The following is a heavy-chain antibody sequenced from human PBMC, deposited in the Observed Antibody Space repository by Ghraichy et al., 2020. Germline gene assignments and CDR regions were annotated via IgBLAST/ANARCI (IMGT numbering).Heavy chain of an antibody. CDR1: GGSISSSSYY. J-gene: IGHJ4*02. V-gene: IGHV4-39*01. D-gene: IGHD6-19*01. CDR3: ARQGTISRSGWYKSGLSNFDY. Sequence: SETLSLTCTVSGGSISSSSYYWGWIRQPPGKGLEWIGSIYYSGSTYYNPSLKSRVTISVDTSKNQFSLKLSSVTAADTAVYYCARQGTISRSGWYKSGLSNFDYWGQGTLVTVSS. CDR2: IYYSGST.